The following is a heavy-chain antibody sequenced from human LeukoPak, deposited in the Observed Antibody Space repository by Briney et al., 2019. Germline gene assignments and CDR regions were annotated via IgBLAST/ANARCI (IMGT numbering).Heavy chain of an antibody. CDR2: VRNKLNSYAT. Sequence: GGSLRLSCAASGCTFSGSAMHWVRQASGKGLEWIGRVRNKLNSYATAYAASVKGRFTISRDDSKNTAYLQMNSLKTEDTAVYYCTRRLGDDYMFDYWGQGTLVTVSS. CDR3: TRRLGDDYMFDY. J-gene: IGHJ4*02. V-gene: IGHV3-73*01. CDR1: GCTFSGSA. D-gene: IGHD3-16*01.